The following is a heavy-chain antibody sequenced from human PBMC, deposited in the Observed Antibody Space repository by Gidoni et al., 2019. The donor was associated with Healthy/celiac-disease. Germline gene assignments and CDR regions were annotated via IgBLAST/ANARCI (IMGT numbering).Heavy chain of an antibody. Sequence: QVQLVESGGGVVQPGRSLRLSCAASGFTFSSYGMHWVRQAPGKGLEWVAVIWYDGSNKYYADSVKGRFTISRDNSKNTVYLQMNSLRAEDTAVYYCARGGCSGGSCYNFFDYWGQGTLVTVSS. V-gene: IGHV3-33*01. D-gene: IGHD2-15*01. CDR2: IWYDGSNK. CDR3: ARGGCSGGSCYNFFDY. CDR1: GFTFSSYG. J-gene: IGHJ4*02.